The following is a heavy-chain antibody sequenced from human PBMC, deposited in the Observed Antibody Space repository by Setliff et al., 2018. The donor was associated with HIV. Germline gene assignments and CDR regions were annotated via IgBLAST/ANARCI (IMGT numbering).Heavy chain of an antibody. CDR1: GGSISTYY. CDR3: ALDPGYRRDY. V-gene: IGHV4-59*08. Sequence: PSETLSLTCTVSGGSISTYYWSWIRQAPGRGLEWIGHIYNSESTKYNPSLKSRVTMSVDTSKNQFSLKLTSVTAADTAVYYCALDPGYRRDYWGQGTLVTVSS. J-gene: IGHJ4*02. CDR2: IYNSEST. D-gene: IGHD5-12*01.